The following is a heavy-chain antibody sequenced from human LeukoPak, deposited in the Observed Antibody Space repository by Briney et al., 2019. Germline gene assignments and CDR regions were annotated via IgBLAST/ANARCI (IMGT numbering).Heavy chain of an antibody. CDR2: ISGSGGST. J-gene: IGHJ4*02. Sequence: PGGSLRLSCAASGFTFSSFALSWVRQVPGKGLEWVSAISGSGGSTYYADSVKGRFTISRDNSKNTLYLQMNSLRAEDTAVYYCANTFFRYYYDSSGPRVDYWGQGTLVTVSS. CDR1: GFTFSSFA. CDR3: ANTFFRYYYDSSGPRVDY. V-gene: IGHV3-23*01. D-gene: IGHD3-22*01.